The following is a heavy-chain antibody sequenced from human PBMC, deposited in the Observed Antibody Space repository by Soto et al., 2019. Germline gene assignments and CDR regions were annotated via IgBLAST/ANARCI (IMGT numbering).Heavy chain of an antibody. CDR2: ISSSGGTT. D-gene: IGHD7-27*01. Sequence: EVQLLESGGGLVQPGGSLRLSCAPSGFSFTNYAMSWVRQAPGKGLEWVSAISSSGGTTNYADSVKGRFTISRDNSKNTLYLQVIRLRAEDTALYYCAKGWGSTRSFDYWGQGTLLTVSS. J-gene: IGHJ4*02. V-gene: IGHV3-23*01. CDR1: GFSFTNYA. CDR3: AKGWGSTRSFDY.